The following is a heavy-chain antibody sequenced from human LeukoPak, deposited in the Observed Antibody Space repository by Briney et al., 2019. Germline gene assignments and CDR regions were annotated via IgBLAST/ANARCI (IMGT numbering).Heavy chain of an antibody. D-gene: IGHD3-3*01. CDR3: ARKPANYDFWSGYYGPFDY. J-gene: IGHJ4*02. Sequence: GSLRLSCAASGFTFSSYAMSWVRQAPGKGLEWVSAISGSGGSTYYADSVKGRFTISRDNSKNTLYLQMNSLRAEDTAVYYCARKPANYDFWSGYYGPFDYWGQGTLVTVSS. CDR1: GFTFSSYA. V-gene: IGHV3-23*01. CDR2: ISGSGGST.